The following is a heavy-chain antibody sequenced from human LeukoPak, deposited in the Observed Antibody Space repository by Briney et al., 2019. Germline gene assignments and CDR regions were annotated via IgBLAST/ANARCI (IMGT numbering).Heavy chain of an antibody. V-gene: IGHV3-74*01. J-gene: IGHJ4*02. CDR1: GFTFSSYW. D-gene: IGHD1-26*01. CDR2: INSDGSST. Sequence: GGSLRLSCAASGFTFSSYWMDRVRQAPGKGLVWVSRINSDGSSTSYADSVKGRFTISRDNAKNTLYLQMNSLRAEDTAVYYCARAREVLGVTPGYYFDYWGQGTLVTVSS. CDR3: ARAREVLGVTPGYYFDY.